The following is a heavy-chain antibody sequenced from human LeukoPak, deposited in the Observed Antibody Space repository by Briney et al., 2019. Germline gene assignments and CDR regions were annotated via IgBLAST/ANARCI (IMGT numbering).Heavy chain of an antibody. CDR1: GYTFTGYY. Sequence: ASVKVSCKASGYTFTGYYMHWVRQAPGQGLEWMGWINPNSGGTNYAQKFQGRVTMTRDTSISTACMELSRLRSDDTAVYYCARPSIAAETWFDPWGQGTLVTVSS. CDR3: ARPSIAAETWFDP. J-gene: IGHJ5*02. D-gene: IGHD6-13*01. V-gene: IGHV1-2*02. CDR2: INPNSGGT.